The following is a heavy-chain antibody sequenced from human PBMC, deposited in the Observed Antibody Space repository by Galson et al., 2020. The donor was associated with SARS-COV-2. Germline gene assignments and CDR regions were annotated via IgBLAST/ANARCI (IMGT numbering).Heavy chain of an antibody. Sequence: ASVKVSCKASGYTFTSYGISWVQQAPGQGLEWMGWISAYNGNTNYAQKLQGRVTITADESTSTAYMELSSLRSEDRAVYYCARTGYQLPSRSLSHGMDVWGQGTTVTVSS. D-gene: IGHD2-2*01. CDR3: ARTGYQLPSRSLSHGMDV. J-gene: IGHJ6*02. V-gene: IGHV1-18*04. CDR2: ISAYNGNT. CDR1: GYTFTSYG.